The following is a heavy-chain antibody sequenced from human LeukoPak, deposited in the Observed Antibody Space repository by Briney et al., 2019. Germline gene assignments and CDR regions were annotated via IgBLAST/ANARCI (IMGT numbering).Heavy chain of an antibody. J-gene: IGHJ4*02. Sequence: HPGGSLRLSCAASGFTFHQYAIHWVRQVPGKGLEWVSGISWNSGSIGYADSVRGRFTISRDNAKNSVYLQMNSLRAEDTALYYCAKDKAPLYSGYDWDLDFWGLGTLVIVSS. CDR2: ISWNSGSI. V-gene: IGHV3-9*01. D-gene: IGHD5-12*01. CDR3: AKDKAPLYSGYDWDLDF. CDR1: GFTFHQYA.